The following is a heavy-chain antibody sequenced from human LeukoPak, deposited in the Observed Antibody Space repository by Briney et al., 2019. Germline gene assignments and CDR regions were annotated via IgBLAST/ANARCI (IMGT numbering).Heavy chain of an antibody. CDR2: IRYDGSNK. CDR1: GFTFSSYG. Sequence: PGGSLRLSCAESGFTFSSYGMHCVRQAPGKGLEWVAFIRYDGSNKYYADSVKGRFTISRDNSKNTLYLQMNSLRAEDTAVYYCATDQGYFYDSSGPAHYWGQGTLVTVSS. CDR3: ATDQGYFYDSSGPAHY. D-gene: IGHD3-22*01. V-gene: IGHV3-30*02. J-gene: IGHJ4*02.